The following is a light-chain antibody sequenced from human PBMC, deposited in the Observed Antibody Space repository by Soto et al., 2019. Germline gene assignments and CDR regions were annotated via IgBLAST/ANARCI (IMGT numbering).Light chain of an antibody. CDR3: QQYNNWPLWT. V-gene: IGKV3-15*01. CDR1: QSVSSN. CDR2: GAS. Sequence: EIVMTQSPATLSVSPGERATLSYRASQSVSSNFAWYQQKPGQAPRLLIYGASTRATGIPARFSGSGSGTEFTLTISSLQSEDFAVYYCQQYNNWPLWTFGQGTKVEIK. J-gene: IGKJ1*01.